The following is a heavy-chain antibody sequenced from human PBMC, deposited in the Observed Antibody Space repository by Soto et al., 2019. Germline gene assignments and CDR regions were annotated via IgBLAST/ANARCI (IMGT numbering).Heavy chain of an antibody. CDR1: GYTFTSYA. CDR2: INADSGNT. Sequence: ASVKVSCKASGYTFTSYAMHWVRQAPGQRLEWMGWINADSGNTKYSQKFQDRVTMTWDTSTSTAYMQLSSLRSEDTAVYYCARDEGAKSFDYWGQGTLVTVSS. D-gene: IGHD1-26*01. V-gene: IGHV1-3*01. J-gene: IGHJ4*02. CDR3: ARDEGAKSFDY.